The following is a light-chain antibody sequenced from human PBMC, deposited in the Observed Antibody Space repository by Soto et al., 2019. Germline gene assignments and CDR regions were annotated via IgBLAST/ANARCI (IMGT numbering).Light chain of an antibody. V-gene: IGLV2-14*01. CDR3: SSYTSSSNRV. CDR2: DVS. CDR1: RSDVGGYNY. Sequence: QSVLTQPAPLSGSPGQSITISCTGTRSDVGGYNYVSWYQQHPGKAPKLMIYDVSNRPSGVSNRFSGSKSGNTASLTISGLQAEDEADYYCSSYTSSSNRVFGGGTKVTVL. J-gene: IGLJ2*01.